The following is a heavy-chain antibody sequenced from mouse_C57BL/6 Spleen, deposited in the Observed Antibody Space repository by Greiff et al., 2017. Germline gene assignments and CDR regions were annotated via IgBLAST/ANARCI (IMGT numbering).Heavy chain of an antibody. CDR2: ILPGSGST. CDR1: GYTFTGYW. Sequence: VQLQQSGAELMKPGASVKLSCKATGYTFTGYWIEWVKQRPGHGLEWIGEILPGSGSTNYNEKFKGKATFTADTSSNTASMQLSSLTTEVSALDDCARGEYYYGSSYGEYFEYWGKGTTLTVAS. J-gene: IGHJ2*01. V-gene: IGHV1-9*01. CDR3: ARGEYYYGSSYGEYFEY. D-gene: IGHD1-1*01.